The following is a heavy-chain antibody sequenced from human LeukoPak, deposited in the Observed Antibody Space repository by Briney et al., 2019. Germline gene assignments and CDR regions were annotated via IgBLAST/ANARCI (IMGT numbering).Heavy chain of an antibody. J-gene: IGHJ4*02. CDR2: INHSGST. CDR1: GGSFSGYY. Sequence: SETLSLTCAVYGGSFSGYYWSWIRQPPGKGLEWIGEINHSGSTNYNPSLKSRVTISVDTSKNQFSLKLSSVTAADTAVYYCTSAGGYSYGSIRFDYWGQGTLVTVSS. CDR3: TSAGGYSYGSIRFDY. V-gene: IGHV4-34*01. D-gene: IGHD5-18*01.